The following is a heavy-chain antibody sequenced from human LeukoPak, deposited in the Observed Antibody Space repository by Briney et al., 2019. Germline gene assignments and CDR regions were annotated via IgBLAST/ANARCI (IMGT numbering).Heavy chain of an antibody. CDR3: ARGVTTFLGDYYYGMDV. Sequence: PGGSLRLSCAASGFTFSSYSMNWVRQAPGKGLEWVSYISSSGSTIYYADSVKGRFTISRDNAKNSLYLQMNSLRAEDTAVYYCARGVTTFLGDYYYGMDVWGQGTTVTVSS. CDR1: GFTFSSYS. CDR2: ISSSGSTI. V-gene: IGHV3-48*04. J-gene: IGHJ6*02. D-gene: IGHD4-17*01.